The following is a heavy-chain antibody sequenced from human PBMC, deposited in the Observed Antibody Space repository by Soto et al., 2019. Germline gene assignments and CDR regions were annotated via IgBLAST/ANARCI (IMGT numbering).Heavy chain of an antibody. Sequence: EAQLVESGGGSVQPGGSLRLSCAASGFTFSSYWMSWVRQAPGKGLEWVANIKQDGNEESYVDSVKGRFTISRDNTKNSLFLQMNSLRAEDTAVYYCASWGFIVATNWYFDLWGRGTLVTVSS. J-gene: IGHJ2*01. D-gene: IGHD5-12*01. CDR1: GFTFSSYW. CDR2: IKQDGNEE. CDR3: ASWGFIVATNWYFDL. V-gene: IGHV3-7*01.